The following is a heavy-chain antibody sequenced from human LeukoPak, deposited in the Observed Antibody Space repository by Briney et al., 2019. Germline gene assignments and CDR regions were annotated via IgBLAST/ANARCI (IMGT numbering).Heavy chain of an antibody. CDR1: GFTFSSYA. Sequence: GGPLRLSCAASGFTFSSYAMHWVRQAPGKGLEWVAVISYDGSNKYYADSVKGRFTISRDNSKNTLYLQMNSLRAEDTAVYYCARIPAASTYYYGMDVWGQGTTVTVSS. D-gene: IGHD2-2*01. CDR2: ISYDGSNK. V-gene: IGHV3-30*04. J-gene: IGHJ6*02. CDR3: ARIPAASTYYYGMDV.